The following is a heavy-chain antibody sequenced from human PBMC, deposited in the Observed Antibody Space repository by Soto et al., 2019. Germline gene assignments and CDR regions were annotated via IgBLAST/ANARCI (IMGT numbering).Heavy chain of an antibody. CDR2: TGWNSGSI. D-gene: IGHD6-13*01. J-gene: IGHJ2*01. Sequence: EVQLVESGGGLVQPGRSLRLSCAASGFTFDDYAMHWVLQAPGKGLEWVSGTGWNSGSIGYADAVKGRFTISRDNAKNSLYLQMSSLRAEDTALYYGAKDGSSFLRGYFDLWGRGTLVTVSS. CDR3: AKDGSSFLRGYFDL. CDR1: GFTFDDYA. V-gene: IGHV3-9*01.